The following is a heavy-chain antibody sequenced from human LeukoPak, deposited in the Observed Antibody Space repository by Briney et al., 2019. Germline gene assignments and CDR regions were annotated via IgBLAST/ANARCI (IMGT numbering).Heavy chain of an antibody. CDR2: INEDGREK. CDR1: RFAYTAHL. CDR3: TSGLFDY. J-gene: IGHJ4*02. D-gene: IGHD3-22*01. V-gene: IGHV3-7*03. Sequence: VGSLRLSCVGSRFAYTAHLMTSVPEAPGKGREWVANINEDGREKYYVDSVKGRFAISRDNAKNSLYLQMNSLRVEETAVYYCTSGLFDYWGQGNLVTVSS.